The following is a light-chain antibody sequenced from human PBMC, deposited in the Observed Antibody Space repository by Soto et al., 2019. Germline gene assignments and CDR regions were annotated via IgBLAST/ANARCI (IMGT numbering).Light chain of an antibody. CDR3: QQYASSPWT. Sequence: EIVLTQSPGTLSLSPGERATLSCRASQSVSNNYLAWYQQKPDQAPRLLIYGASSRATGIPDRFSGSGSGTDFTLTISRLEPEDFVVYYCQQYASSPWTFGQGTKVDIK. J-gene: IGKJ1*01. CDR2: GAS. V-gene: IGKV3-20*01. CDR1: QSVSNNY.